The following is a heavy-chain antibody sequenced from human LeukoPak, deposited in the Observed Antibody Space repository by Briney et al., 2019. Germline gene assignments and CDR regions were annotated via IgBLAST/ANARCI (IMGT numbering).Heavy chain of an antibody. CDR2: ISTGSSTT. D-gene: IGHD4-23*01. V-gene: IGHV3-48*02. J-gene: IGHJ4*02. Sequence: PGGSLRLSCAASEFAFSTYNMNWVRQAPGKGLEWVSYISTGSSTTYYADSVKGRFTISRDNVENSLYLQMNSRRDEDTAVYYCARVAAGYSVNYFDYWGQGTLVTVSS. CDR1: EFAFSTYN. CDR3: ARVAAGYSVNYFDY.